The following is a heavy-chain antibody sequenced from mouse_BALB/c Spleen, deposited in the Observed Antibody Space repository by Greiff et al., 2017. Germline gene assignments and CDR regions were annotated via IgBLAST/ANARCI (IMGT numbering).Heavy chain of an antibody. CDR3: TMIYDGYPYAMDY. CDR1: GFTFSNYW. CDR2: IRLKSNNYAT. V-gene: IGHV6-6*02. D-gene: IGHD2-3*01. J-gene: IGHJ4*01. Sequence: DVKLVESGGGLVQPGGSRKLSCVASGFTFSNYWMNWVRQSPEKGLEWVAEIRLKSNNYATHYAESVKGRFTISRDDSKSSVYLQMNNLRAEDTGIYYCTMIYDGYPYAMDYWGQGTSVTVSS.